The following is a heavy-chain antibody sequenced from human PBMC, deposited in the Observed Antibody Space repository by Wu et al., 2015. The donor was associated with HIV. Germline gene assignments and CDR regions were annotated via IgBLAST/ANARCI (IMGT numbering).Heavy chain of an antibody. V-gene: IGHV1-69*05. CDR2: IIPIHATA. CDR1: RDTFTYFA. D-gene: IGHD5-24*01. J-gene: IGHJ6*04. Sequence: QVQLVQSGAEVKKFGSSVKVSCKASRDTFTYFAINWVRQAPGQGLEWMGGIIPIHATANYAQNFQGRVTITTDESTTTAYMELSSLRSEDTAVYYCARSKFDRVDMGTITSYYYSMDIWGPRGPRVIVSS. CDR3: ARSKFDRVDMGTITSYYYSMDI.